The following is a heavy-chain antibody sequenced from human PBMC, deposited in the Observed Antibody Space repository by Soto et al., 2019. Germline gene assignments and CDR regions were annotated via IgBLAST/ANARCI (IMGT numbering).Heavy chain of an antibody. CDR2: IIPIFGTA. CDR3: ARTHIVVVTASYNWFDP. J-gene: IGHJ5*02. CDR1: GGTFSSYA. V-gene: IGHV1-69*13. Sequence: ASVKVSCKASGGTFSSYAISWVRQAPGQGLEWMGGIIPIFGTANYAQKFQGRVTITADESTSTAYMELSSLRSEDTAVYYCARTHIVVVTASYNWFDPWGQGTLVTVSS. D-gene: IGHD2-21*02.